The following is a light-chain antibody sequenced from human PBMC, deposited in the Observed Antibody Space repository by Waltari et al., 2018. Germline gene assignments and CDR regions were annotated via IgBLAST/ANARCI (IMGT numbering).Light chain of an antibody. CDR1: SSDVGGYNY. V-gene: IGLV2-23*02. Sequence: SALTQPASVSGSPGQSITISCTGTSSDVGGYNYVSWYQHHPGKAPKLIIYDVSERPSGVSNRFPGSKSGNTASLTISGLQAEDEAEFYCCSYAGSSTSVIFGGGTNLTVL. CDR2: DVS. J-gene: IGLJ2*01. CDR3: CSYAGSSTSVI.